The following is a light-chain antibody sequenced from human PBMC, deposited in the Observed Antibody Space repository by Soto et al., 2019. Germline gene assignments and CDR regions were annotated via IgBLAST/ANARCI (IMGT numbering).Light chain of an antibody. Sequence: EIVLTQSPGTLSLSPGERATLSCRASQSVSSSYLAWYQQKPGQAPRLFIYGASSRATGIPDRFSGSGSGTDFTLTISRLEPEDFAVYYCQQYGSSPRYTFGQGTKLEI. CDR1: QSVSSSY. J-gene: IGKJ2*01. CDR2: GAS. V-gene: IGKV3-20*01. CDR3: QQYGSSPRYT.